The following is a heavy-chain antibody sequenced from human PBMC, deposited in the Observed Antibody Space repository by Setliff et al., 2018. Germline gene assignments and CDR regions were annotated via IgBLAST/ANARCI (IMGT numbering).Heavy chain of an antibody. CDR2: IYYSGST. V-gene: IGHV4-39*06. D-gene: IGHD3-22*01. CDR1: GGSISDIGYY. CDR3: ARQLCSSGYCYATTFDY. J-gene: IGHJ4*02. Sequence: PSETLSLTCTVSGGSISDIGYYWGWIRQSPGKGLEWIATIYYSGSTYYNPSLKSRVTISVDTSKNQFPLKLSSVTASDTAVYYCARQLCSSGYCYATTFDYWGQGILVTVSS.